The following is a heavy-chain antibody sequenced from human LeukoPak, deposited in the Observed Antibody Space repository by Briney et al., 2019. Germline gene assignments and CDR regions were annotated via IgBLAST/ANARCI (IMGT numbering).Heavy chain of an antibody. J-gene: IGHJ3*02. D-gene: IGHD3-22*01. CDR1: GFTFNSYE. CDR2: ISSSGSST. CDR3: ARDSDSSGLDAFDI. Sequence: PGGSLRLSCAASGFTFNSYEMNWVRQAPGKGLEWVSYISSSGSSTQHADSVKGRFTISRDNAKNSLYLQMNSLRAEDTAVYYCARDSDSSGLDAFDIWGQGTMVTVSS. V-gene: IGHV3-48*03.